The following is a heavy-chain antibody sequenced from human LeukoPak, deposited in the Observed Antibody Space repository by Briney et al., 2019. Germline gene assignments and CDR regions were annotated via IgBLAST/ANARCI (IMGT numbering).Heavy chain of an antibody. CDR3: ARRITMVRGVMSWFDP. Sequence: GESLKISCKGSGYSFTSYWIGWVRQMPGKGLEWMGIIYPGDSDTRYSPSFQGQVTISADKSISTAYPQWSSLKASDTAMYYCARRITMVRGVMSWFDPWGQGTLVTVSS. V-gene: IGHV5-51*01. CDR1: GYSFTSYW. CDR2: IYPGDSDT. J-gene: IGHJ5*02. D-gene: IGHD3-10*01.